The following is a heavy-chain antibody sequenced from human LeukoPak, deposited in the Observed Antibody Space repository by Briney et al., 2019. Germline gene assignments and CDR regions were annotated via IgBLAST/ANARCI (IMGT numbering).Heavy chain of an antibody. Sequence: PGGSLRLSCAASGFTFSSYAMHWVRQAPGKGLEYVSAISSNGGSTYYANSVKGRFTISRDNSKNTLYLQMGSLRAEDMAVYYCARDLYDILTGYGDYWGQGTLVTVSS. CDR3: ARDLYDILTGYGDY. J-gene: IGHJ4*02. CDR2: ISSNGGST. V-gene: IGHV3-64*01. CDR1: GFTFSSYA. D-gene: IGHD3-9*01.